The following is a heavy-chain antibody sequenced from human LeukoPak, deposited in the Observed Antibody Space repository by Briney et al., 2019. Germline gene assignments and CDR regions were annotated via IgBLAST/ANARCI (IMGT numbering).Heavy chain of an antibody. J-gene: IGHJ2*01. CDR2: IYYSGST. CDR3: ATYHGDKSYWYFDL. D-gene: IGHD4-23*01. CDR1: GGSISSNY. V-gene: IGHV4-59*08. Sequence: SETLSLTCTVSGGSISSNYWSWIRQPPGKGLEWIGYIYYSGSTNYNPSLKSRVTISIDTSKNQFSLKLSSVTAADTAVYYCATYHGDKSYWYFDLWGRGTLVGVAS.